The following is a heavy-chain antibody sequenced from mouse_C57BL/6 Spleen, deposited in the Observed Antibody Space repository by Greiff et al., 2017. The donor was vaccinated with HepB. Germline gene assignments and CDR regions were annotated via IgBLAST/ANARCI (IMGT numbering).Heavy chain of an antibody. CDR3: ARRGLREDYFDY. CDR1: GYTFTSYW. V-gene: IGHV1-61*01. CDR2: IYPSDSET. J-gene: IGHJ2*01. Sequence: VKLQQPGAELVRPGSSVKLSCKASGYTFTSYWMDWVKQRPGQGLEWIGNIYPSDSETHYNQKFKDKATLTVDKSSSTAYMQLSSLTSEDSAVYYCARRGLREDYFDYWGQGTTLTVSS. D-gene: IGHD1-1*01.